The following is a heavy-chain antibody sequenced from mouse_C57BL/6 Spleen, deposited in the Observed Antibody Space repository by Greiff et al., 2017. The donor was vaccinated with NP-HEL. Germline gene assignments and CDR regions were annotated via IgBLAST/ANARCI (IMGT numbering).Heavy chain of an antibody. J-gene: IGHJ3*01. D-gene: IGHD2-4*01. V-gene: IGHV14-4*01. Sequence: VQLKESGAELVRPGASVKLSCTASGFNIKDDYMHWVKQRPEQGLEWIGWIDPENGDTEYASKFQGKATITADTSSNTAYLQLSSLTSEDTAVYYCTTGGLRLFAYWGQGTLVTVSA. CDR3: TTGGLRLFAY. CDR2: IDPENGDT. CDR1: GFNIKDDY.